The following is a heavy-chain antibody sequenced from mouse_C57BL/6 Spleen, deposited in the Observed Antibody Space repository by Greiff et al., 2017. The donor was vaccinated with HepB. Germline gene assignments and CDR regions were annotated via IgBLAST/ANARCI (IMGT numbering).Heavy chain of an antibody. CDR1: GFTFSSYG. CDR3: ARPPYGNYVYFDY. D-gene: IGHD2-1*01. CDR2: ISSGGSYT. J-gene: IGHJ2*01. V-gene: IGHV5-6*01. Sequence: EVQGVESGGDLVKPGGSLKLSCAASGFTFSSYGMSWVRQTPDKRLEWDATISSGGSYTYYPDSVKGRFTISRDNAKNTLYLQMSSLKSEDTAMYYCARPPYGNYVYFDYWGQGTTLTVSS.